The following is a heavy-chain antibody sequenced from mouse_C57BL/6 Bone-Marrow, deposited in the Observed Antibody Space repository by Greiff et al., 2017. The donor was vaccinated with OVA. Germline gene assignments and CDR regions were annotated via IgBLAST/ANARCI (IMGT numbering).Heavy chain of an antibody. D-gene: IGHD2-5*01. CDR2: IYPRSGNT. J-gene: IGHJ1*03. CDR3: ARIHYYSNSYWYFDV. CDR1: GYTFTSYG. V-gene: IGHV1-81*01. Sequence: VQRVESGAELARPGASVKLSCKASGYTFTSYGISWVKQRTGQGLEWIGEIYPRSGNTYYNEKFKGKATLTADKSSSTAYMELRSLTSEDSAVYFCARIHYYSNSYWYFDVWGTGTTVTVSS.